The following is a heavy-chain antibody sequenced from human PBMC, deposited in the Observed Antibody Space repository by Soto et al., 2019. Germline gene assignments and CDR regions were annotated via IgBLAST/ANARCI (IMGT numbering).Heavy chain of an antibody. D-gene: IGHD3-22*01. CDR2: ISGSGSGT. Sequence: GSLRLYCAASGFTFSSYSNYWVRQAPGKGLEWVSGISGSGSGTYYADSVKGRFTISRDNSKNTLYLLMSSLRAEDTAVYYCEKGSSGYYDTFDYWGQGTLVTVSS. V-gene: IGHV3-23*01. CDR3: EKGSSGYYDTFDY. J-gene: IGHJ4*02. CDR1: GFTFSSYS.